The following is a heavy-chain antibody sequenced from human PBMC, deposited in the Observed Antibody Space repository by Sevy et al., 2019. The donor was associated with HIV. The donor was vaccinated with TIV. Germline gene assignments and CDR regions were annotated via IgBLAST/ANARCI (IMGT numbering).Heavy chain of an antibody. J-gene: IGHJ4*02. D-gene: IGHD4-17*01. CDR3: ARGYGDYNIYYFDY. CDR1: VGSISYYY. CDR2: IYYSGRT. V-gene: IGHV4-59*01. Sequence: SETLSLTCTVSVGSISYYYWSWIRQPPGKGLEWTGYIYYSGRTNYNPSLKSRVTISVDTSKNQFSLRLSSVTAADTAVYYCARGYGDYNIYYFDYWGQGTLVTVSS.